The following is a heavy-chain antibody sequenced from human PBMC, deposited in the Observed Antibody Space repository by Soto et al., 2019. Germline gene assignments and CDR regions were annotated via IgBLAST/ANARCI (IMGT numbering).Heavy chain of an antibody. CDR1: GFIFSSYD. Sequence: EAQLLESGGGLVQPGGSLRLSCAASGFIFSSYDMAWVRQAPGTGLEGVSTVSSSADATQYADSVKGRFTISRDNSKKTLYLEMNNLGDEDAATYYCVKSYFFSWYDSWGQVTLGTVSS. CDR2: VSSSADAT. D-gene: IGHD3-10*01. CDR3: VKSYFFSWYDS. J-gene: IGHJ5*01. V-gene: IGHV3-23*01.